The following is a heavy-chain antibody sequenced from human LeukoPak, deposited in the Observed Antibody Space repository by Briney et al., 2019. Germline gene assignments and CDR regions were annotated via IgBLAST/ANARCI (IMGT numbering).Heavy chain of an antibody. CDR2: ISGSGGST. V-gene: IGHV3-23*01. J-gene: IGHJ6*04. Sequence: GGSLRLSCAASGFTFSSYVMSWVRQAPGKGLEWVSAISGSGGSTYYADSVKGRFTISRDNSKNTLYLQMNSLRAEDTAVYYCAELGITMIGGGWGKGTTVTISS. D-gene: IGHD3-10*02. CDR1: GFTFSSYV. CDR3: AELGITMIGGG.